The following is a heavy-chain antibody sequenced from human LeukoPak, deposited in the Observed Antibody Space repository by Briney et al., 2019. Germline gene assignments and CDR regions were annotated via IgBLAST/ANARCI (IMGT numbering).Heavy chain of an antibody. Sequence: PGGSLRLSCAASGFTFSSYEMNWVRQAPRKGLEWVSYISSSGGTIYYADSVKGRFTISRDNAKNSLYLQMNSLRAEDTAVYYCASSGYSYGYVGWFDPWGQGTLVTVSS. CDR3: ASSGYSYGYVGWFDP. CDR2: ISSSGGTI. D-gene: IGHD5-18*01. J-gene: IGHJ5*02. V-gene: IGHV3-48*03. CDR1: GFTFSSYE.